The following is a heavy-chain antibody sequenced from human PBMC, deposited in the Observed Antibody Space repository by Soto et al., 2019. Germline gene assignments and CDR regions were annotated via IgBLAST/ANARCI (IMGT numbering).Heavy chain of an antibody. V-gene: IGHV2-5*02. D-gene: IGHD3-3*01. CDR2: IYWDDDE. CDR3: AHSRVLSSGHWYYFDY. CDR1: GFSLSTTGVG. Sequence: GSGPTLVNPTQTLTLTCTFSGFSLSTTGVGVGWIRQPPGKALEYLALIYWDDDERYSPSLKSRLTITKDTSKNQVVLTMTNMDPVDTATYYCAHSRVLSSGHWYYFDYWGQGTLVTVSS. J-gene: IGHJ4*02.